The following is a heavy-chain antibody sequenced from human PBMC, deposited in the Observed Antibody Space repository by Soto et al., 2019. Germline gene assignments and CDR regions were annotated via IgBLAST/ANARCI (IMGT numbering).Heavy chain of an antibody. D-gene: IGHD4-17*01. CDR3: ARGLYGDYVSGWVDP. CDR2: IYYSGST. Sequence: LSLTCTVSGGSISSGDYYWSWIRPPPGKGLEWIGYIYYSGSTYYNPSLKSRVTISVDTSKNQFSLKLSSVTAADTAVYYCARGLYGDYVSGWVDPWGQGTLVTV. CDR1: GGSISSGDYY. V-gene: IGHV4-30-4*01. J-gene: IGHJ5*02.